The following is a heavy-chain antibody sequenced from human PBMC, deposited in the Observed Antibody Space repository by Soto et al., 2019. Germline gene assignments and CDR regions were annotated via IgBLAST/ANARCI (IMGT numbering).Heavy chain of an antibody. CDR2: ISGSGGSI. CDR3: ARREYQLLHYYYMDV. CDR1: GFTFSSYA. J-gene: IGHJ6*03. D-gene: IGHD2-2*01. V-gene: IGHV3-23*01. Sequence: PGGSLRLCCAASGFTFSSYAMSWVRQAPGKGLEWVSAISGSGGSIYYADSVKGRFTISRDNAKNSLYLQMNSLRAEDTAVYYCARREYQLLHYYYMDVWGKGTTVTVSS.